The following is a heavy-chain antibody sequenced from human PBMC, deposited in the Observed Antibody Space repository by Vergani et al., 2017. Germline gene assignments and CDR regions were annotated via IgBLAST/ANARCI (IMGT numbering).Heavy chain of an antibody. J-gene: IGHJ5*02. CDR2: ISAYNGNT. Sequence: QVQLVQSGAEVKKPGASVKVSCKASGYTFTSYGISWVRQAPGQGLEWMGWISAYNGNTNYAQKLQGRVTMTTDTSTSTAYMELRSLRSDDTAVYYCAGAETLYYGSGNGGFDPWGQGTLVTVSS. CDR1: GYTFTSYG. V-gene: IGHV1-18*01. D-gene: IGHD3-10*01. CDR3: AGAETLYYGSGNGGFDP.